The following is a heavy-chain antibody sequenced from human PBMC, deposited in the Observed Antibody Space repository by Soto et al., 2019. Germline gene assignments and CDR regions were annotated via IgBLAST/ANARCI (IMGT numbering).Heavy chain of an antibody. V-gene: IGHV3-23*01. J-gene: IGHJ4*02. CDR3: AKPISGYYAPSDH. D-gene: IGHD3-22*01. CDR2: ISDSGGST. CDR1: GFAFSSFA. Sequence: GGSLRLSGAAAGFAFSSFAMSWVRQAPGKGLEWVSVISDSGGSTYYADSVRGRFTISRDNSKSTLFLQMNSLRGDDTAIYYCAKPISGYYAPSDHWGQGTQVTVSS.